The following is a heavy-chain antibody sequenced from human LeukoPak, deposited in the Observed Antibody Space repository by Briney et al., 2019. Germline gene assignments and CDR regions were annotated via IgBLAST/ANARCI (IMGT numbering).Heavy chain of an antibody. CDR3: ARAQYYYDSSGLDAFDI. CDR2: IYSGGST. Sequence: GGSLRLSCAASGFTVSSNYMSWVRQAPGKGLEWVSVIYSGGSTYYADSVKGRFTISRDNSKNTLYLQMNSLRAEDTAVYYCARAQYYYDSSGLDAFDIWGQGTMVTASS. V-gene: IGHV3-53*01. D-gene: IGHD3-22*01. J-gene: IGHJ3*02. CDR1: GFTVSSNY.